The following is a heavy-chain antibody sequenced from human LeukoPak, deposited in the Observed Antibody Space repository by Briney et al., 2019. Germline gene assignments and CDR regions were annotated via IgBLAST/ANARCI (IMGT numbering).Heavy chain of an antibody. CDR2: IYHGGNT. CDR3: ARKLAATGAIRFDY. Sequence: SETLSLTCAVSGASISSNYWWSWVRQPPGKGLEWIGEIYHGGNTNYNSSLKSRLTMSVDKPKHQFSLKLNSVTAADTAVYYCARKLAATGAIRFDYWGQGTLVTVSS. V-gene: IGHV4-4*02. J-gene: IGHJ4*02. D-gene: IGHD7-27*01. CDR1: GASISSNYW.